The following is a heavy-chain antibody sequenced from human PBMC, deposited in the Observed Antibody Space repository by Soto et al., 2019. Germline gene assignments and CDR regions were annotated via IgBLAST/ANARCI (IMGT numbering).Heavy chain of an antibody. CDR1: GFTFSSYS. CDR2: FRAGGDDGTT. J-gene: IGHJ4*02. D-gene: IGHD3-10*01. CDR3: AKKVNSGSGSQYFDY. V-gene: IGHV3-23*01. Sequence: GASLRLSCVASGFTFSSYSMSWVRQAPGKGLEWVSGFRAGGDDGTTYYADSVKGRFTISGDNSKNTLFLQMNSLRAEDTAIYYCAKKVNSGSGSQYFDYFGQGTLVTVSS.